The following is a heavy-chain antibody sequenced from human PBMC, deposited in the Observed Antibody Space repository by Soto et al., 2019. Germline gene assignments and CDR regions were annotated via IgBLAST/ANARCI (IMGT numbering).Heavy chain of an antibody. D-gene: IGHD4-4*01. Sequence: QVQLVESGGGVVQPGRSLRLSCAASGFTFSSYAMHWVRQVPGKGLEWVAVISYDGSNKYYADSVKGRFTISRDNSKNPPYLQMNSLRAEDTAVYYCARPLWRDDYNWGYFDLWGRGTLVTVSS. CDR3: ARPLWRDDYNWGYFDL. V-gene: IGHV3-30-3*01. J-gene: IGHJ2*01. CDR1: GFTFSSYA. CDR2: ISYDGSNK.